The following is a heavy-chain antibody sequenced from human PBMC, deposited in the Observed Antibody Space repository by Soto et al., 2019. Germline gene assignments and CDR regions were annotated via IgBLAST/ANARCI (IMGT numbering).Heavy chain of an antibody. CDR1: GFTFSSYA. Sequence: PGGSLRLSCAASGFTFSSYAMSWVRQAPGKGLEWVSAISGSGGSTYYADSVKGRFTISRDNSKNTLYLQMNSLRAEDTAVYYCAKRVSNGDIVVVPAAMPVPWFDPWGQGTLVTVSS. CDR2: ISGSGGST. D-gene: IGHD2-2*01. J-gene: IGHJ5*02. CDR3: AKRVSNGDIVVVPAAMPVPWFDP. V-gene: IGHV3-23*01.